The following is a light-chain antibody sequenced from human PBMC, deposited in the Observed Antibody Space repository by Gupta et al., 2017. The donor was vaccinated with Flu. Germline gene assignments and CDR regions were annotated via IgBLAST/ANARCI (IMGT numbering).Light chain of an antibody. CDR1: QNVYST. J-gene: IGKJ4*01. CDR3: QQRGDWPPT. Sequence: ETVLTQSPVTLSLSPGERATLSCRASQNVYSTLAWYRQKPGQSPSLLVYETSRRSTGVPARFSRHGSGTDFTLTIDRLELEDFAVYFCQQRGDWPPTFRGGTRVEIQ. CDR2: ETS. V-gene: IGKV3-11*01.